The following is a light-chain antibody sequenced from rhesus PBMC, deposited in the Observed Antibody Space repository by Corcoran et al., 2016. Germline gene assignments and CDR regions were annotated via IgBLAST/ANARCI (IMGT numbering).Light chain of an antibody. Sequence: QAALTQPPSVSGSPGQSVTISCTGTSSDIGDYNYVSWYHQHPGKAPKLMIYDVSKRPSGVSDRFSGSKSGNTASLTISGLQTEDEADYYCSSYAGSNTYIFGAGTRLTVL. CDR2: DVS. CDR1: SSDIGDYNY. J-gene: IGLJ1*01. V-gene: IGLV2-23*01. CDR3: SSYAGSNTYI.